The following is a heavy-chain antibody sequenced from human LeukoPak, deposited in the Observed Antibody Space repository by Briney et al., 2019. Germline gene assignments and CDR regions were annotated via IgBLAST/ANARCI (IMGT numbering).Heavy chain of an antibody. CDR1: GFTFSTLA. V-gene: IGHV3-23*01. D-gene: IGHD2-21*02. CDR2: ISSRGDDT. J-gene: IGHJ4*02. CDR3: AKHRRSTLVTAYFDS. Sequence: GGSLRLSCAASGFTFSTLAMSWVRQAPGKGFEWVSSISSRGDDTSYADSVKGRFTISRDNSKNTLYLQLNSLRVDDAAIYYCAKHRRSTLVTAYFDSWGQGTLVTVSS.